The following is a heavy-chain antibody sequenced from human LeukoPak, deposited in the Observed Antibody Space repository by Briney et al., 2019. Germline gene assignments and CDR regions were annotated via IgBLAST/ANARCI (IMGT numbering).Heavy chain of an antibody. CDR1: GFTFSSYS. Sequence: GGSLRLSCAASGFTFSSYSMNWVRQAPGKGLEWVSSISSSSSYIYYADSVKGRFTISRDNVKNSLYLQMNSLRAEDTAVYYCARVLAAVVVVAANADDYWGQGTLVTVSS. V-gene: IGHV3-21*01. D-gene: IGHD2-15*01. J-gene: IGHJ4*02. CDR3: ARVLAAVVVVAANADDY. CDR2: ISSSSSYI.